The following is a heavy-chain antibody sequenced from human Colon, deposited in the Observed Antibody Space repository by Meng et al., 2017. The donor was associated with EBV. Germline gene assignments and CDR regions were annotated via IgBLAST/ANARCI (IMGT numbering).Heavy chain of an antibody. CDR3: GTLKYTSGFYGPAY. J-gene: IGHJ4*02. CDR2: ISTNTGNP. CDR1: GYISTRYP. D-gene: IGHD6-19*01. V-gene: IGHV7-4-1*02. Sequence: VTLVQSVSEFKKPGASAKGACKASGYISTRYPMTRVRQAPGQGLEWMGWISTNTGNPTYAQGFTGRFVFSVDTSVSTAYPQISSLKAEDTAVYYCGTLKYTSGFYGPAYWGQGALVTVSS.